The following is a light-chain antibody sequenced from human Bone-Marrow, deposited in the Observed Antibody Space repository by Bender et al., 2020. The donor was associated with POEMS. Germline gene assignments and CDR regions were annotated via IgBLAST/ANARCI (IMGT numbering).Light chain of an antibody. CDR2: RND. V-gene: IGLV1-40*01. J-gene: IGLJ3*02. CDR3: QSYDSRLSGWV. Sequence: QAVLTQPPSVSAAPGQMVTISCSGSSSNIGSNDVSWYQQIPGTAPKLLIYRNDQRPSGVSDRFSGSKSGTSASLAITGLQAEDEAEYHCQSYDSRLSGWVFGGGTKLTVL. CDR1: SSNIGSND.